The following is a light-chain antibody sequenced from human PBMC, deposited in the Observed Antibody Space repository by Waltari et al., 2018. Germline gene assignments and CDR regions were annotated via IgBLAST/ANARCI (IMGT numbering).Light chain of an antibody. CDR1: SIRTSS. Sequence: SSGLTQDPAVSVALGQTIRIKCRGDSIRTSSARRYQVKTGQAPVLVMFGKEKRPSGVPDRISGESSETTSSLIITGAQAEDEADYYCSSRNGRASQVVFAGGTKVTVL. V-gene: IGLV3-19*01. J-gene: IGLJ2*01. CDR2: GKE. CDR3: SSRNGRASQVV.